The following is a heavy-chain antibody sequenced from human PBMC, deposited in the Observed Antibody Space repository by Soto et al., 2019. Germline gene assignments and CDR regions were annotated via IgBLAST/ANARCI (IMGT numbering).Heavy chain of an antibody. D-gene: IGHD6-25*01. CDR3: AVVDSTGNWFDP. CDR1: GASVSSGSYY. CDR2: IYYSGTT. Sequence: SETLSLTCTVSGASVSSGSYYWSWIRQPPGKGLEWIGYIYYSGTTYYNPSLKSRVTISVDTSKNQFTLKLISVTAADTAVYYCAVVDSTGNWFDPWGEGALVTVSS. V-gene: IGHV4-39*01. J-gene: IGHJ5*02.